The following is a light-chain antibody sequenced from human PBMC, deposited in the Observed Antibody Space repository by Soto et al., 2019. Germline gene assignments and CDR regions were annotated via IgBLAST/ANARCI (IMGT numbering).Light chain of an antibody. Sequence: EIVLTQSPGTLSLSPGERATLSCRASQSVSSSYLAWYQQKPGQAPRLLIYGASSRATGIPDRFSGSGSGTDFTLTISRLEPEDFAVYYCQQYYSSPLTFGQGPKVEIK. V-gene: IGKV3-20*01. CDR3: QQYYSSPLT. J-gene: IGKJ1*01. CDR1: QSVSSSY. CDR2: GAS.